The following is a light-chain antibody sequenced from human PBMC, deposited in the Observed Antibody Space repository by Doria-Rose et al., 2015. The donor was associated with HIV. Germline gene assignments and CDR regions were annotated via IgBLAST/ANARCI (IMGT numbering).Light chain of an antibody. J-gene: IGKJ3*01. CDR3: QQYYDTPS. Sequence: TQSPESLGMSLGERATLNCKSNQSLLYTSKNYLAWYQQKPGQPPKLLIYWASTRQSRVPARFSGSGSGADFTLTIGSLEAEDVAVYYCQQYYDTPSFGPGTTVDIK. CDR2: WAS. V-gene: IGKV4-1*01. CDR1: QSLLYTSKNY.